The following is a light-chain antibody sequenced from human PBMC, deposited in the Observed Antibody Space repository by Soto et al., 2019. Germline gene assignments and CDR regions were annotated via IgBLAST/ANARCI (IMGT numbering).Light chain of an antibody. CDR1: RSVLYNSNNKNY. Sequence: DIVMTQSPDSLAVSLGETATINCKSSRSVLYNSNNKNYFAWFQQKPGQPPRLLLYWASTRESGVPDRFRGSGSGTDFTLTISSLQAEDVAVYYCQQYYTTPRTFGQGTKLEIK. V-gene: IGKV4-1*01. CDR3: QQYYTTPRT. J-gene: IGKJ2*01. CDR2: WAS.